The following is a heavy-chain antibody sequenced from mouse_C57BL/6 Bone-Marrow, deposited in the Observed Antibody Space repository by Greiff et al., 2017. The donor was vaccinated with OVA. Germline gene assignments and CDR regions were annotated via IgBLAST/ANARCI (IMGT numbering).Heavy chain of an antibody. CDR2: INPNNGGT. Sequence: EVQLVESGPELVKPGASVKIPCKASGYTFTDYNMDWVKQSHGKSLEWIGDINPNNGGTIYNQKFKGKATLTVDKSSSTAYMELRSLTSEDTAVYYCARRGRNTGYFDYWGQGTTLTVSS. D-gene: IGHD6-1*01. CDR1: GYTFTDYN. J-gene: IGHJ2*01. CDR3: ARRGRNTGYFDY. V-gene: IGHV1-18*01.